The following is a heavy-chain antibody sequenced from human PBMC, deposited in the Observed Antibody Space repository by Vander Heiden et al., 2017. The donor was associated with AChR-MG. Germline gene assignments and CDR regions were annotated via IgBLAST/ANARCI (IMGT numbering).Heavy chain of an antibody. CDR2: IIPILGIA. Sequence: QVQLVQSGAEVKKPGSSVTVSCKASGGTFSSYAYSWVQQAAGKGLEWMGRIIPILGIAKYAQKFQGRVTITADKSTSTAYMQLSSLRSEETAVYHCVMYYDDSSGYYYQVDYWGQGTLVTVSS. D-gene: IGHD3-22*01. CDR1: GGTFSSYA. V-gene: IGHV1-69*04. CDR3: VMYYDDSSGYYYQVDY. J-gene: IGHJ4*02.